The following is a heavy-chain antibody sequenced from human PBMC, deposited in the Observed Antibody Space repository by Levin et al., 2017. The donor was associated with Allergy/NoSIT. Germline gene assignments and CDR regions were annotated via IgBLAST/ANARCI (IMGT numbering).Heavy chain of an antibody. J-gene: IGHJ4*02. Sequence: GESLKISCAASGSTFSPYYMHWVRQAPGKGLAWVSNIHSDTTITNYADSVKGRFTISRDNAKNTLYLQMNSLRAEDTAVYYCVRGGCSSTSCLDYWGQGTLVTVSS. CDR1: GSTFSPYY. D-gene: IGHD2-2*01. V-gene: IGHV3-74*01. CDR3: VRGGCSSTSCLDY. CDR2: IHSDTTIT.